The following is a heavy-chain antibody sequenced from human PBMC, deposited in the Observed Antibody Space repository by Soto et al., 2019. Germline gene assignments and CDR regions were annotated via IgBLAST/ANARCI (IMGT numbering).Heavy chain of an antibody. CDR2: ISASGGSA. D-gene: IGHD6-6*01. Sequence: GGSLRLSCAAPGFRFSSYAMSWVRQAPGQGPEWLSVISASGGSAYYADSVRGRFTISRDNSKNTLYLQMKSLGAEDTAVYYCASSSALWHGMDAWGQGTTVTVSS. CDR3: ASSSALWHGMDA. V-gene: IGHV3-23*01. J-gene: IGHJ6*02. CDR1: GFRFSSYA.